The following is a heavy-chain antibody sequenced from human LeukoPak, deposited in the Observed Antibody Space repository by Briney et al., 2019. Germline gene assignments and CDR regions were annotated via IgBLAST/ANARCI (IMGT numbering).Heavy chain of an antibody. CDR3: ARHEGRQGDILTGYYIPYGMDV. CDR1: GYTFTGYY. V-gene: IGHV1-2*02. CDR2: INPNSGGT. J-gene: IGHJ6*02. Sequence: ASVKVSCKASGYTFTGYYMHWVRQAPGQGLEWMGWINPNSGGTNYAQKFQGRVTMTRDTSISTAYMELSRLRSDDTAMYYCARHEGRQGDILTGYYIPYGMDVWGQGTTVTVSS. D-gene: IGHD3-9*01.